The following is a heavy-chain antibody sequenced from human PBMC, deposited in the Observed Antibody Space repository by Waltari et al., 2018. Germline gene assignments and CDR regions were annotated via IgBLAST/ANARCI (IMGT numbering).Heavy chain of an antibody. V-gene: IGHV3-30-3*01. CDR1: GFTFSSYA. D-gene: IGHD3-10*01. Sequence: QVQLVESGGGVVQPGRSLRLSCAASGFTFSSYAMHWVRQAPGKGLGWVAVISYEGSNKYYADSVKGRFTISRDNSKNTLYLQMNSLRAEDTAVYYCARDGSYGSGSTDYWGQGTLVTVSS. J-gene: IGHJ4*02. CDR3: ARDGSYGSGSTDY. CDR2: ISYEGSNK.